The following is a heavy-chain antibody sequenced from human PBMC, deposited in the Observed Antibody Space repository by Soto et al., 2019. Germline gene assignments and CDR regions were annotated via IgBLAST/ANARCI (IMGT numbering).Heavy chain of an antibody. D-gene: IGHD2-2*01. V-gene: IGHV3-21*01. CDR3: ARSYLQLAEGANWFDP. CDR1: GITFSSYS. J-gene: IGHJ5*02. CDR2: ISSSSSYI. Sequence: PGGSLRLSCAASGITFSSYSMNWVRQAPEKELEWVSSISSSSSYIYYADSVKCRFTISRDNAKNSLYLQMNSLRAEDTAVYYCARSYLQLAEGANWFDPWGEGTLVTVSS.